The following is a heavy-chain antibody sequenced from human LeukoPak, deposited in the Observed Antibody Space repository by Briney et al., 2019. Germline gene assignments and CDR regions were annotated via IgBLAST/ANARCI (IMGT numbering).Heavy chain of an antibody. V-gene: IGHV4-30-2*01. D-gene: IGHD4-11*01. J-gene: IGHJ4*02. CDR3: ARGHDYSTPFDY. CDR1: GGSISSGGYS. CDR2: IYHSGST. Sequence: PSATLSLTCAVSGGSISSGGYSWSWIRQPPGKGLEWIGYIYHSGSTYYNPSLKSRVTISVDRSKNQFSLKLSSVTAADTAVYYCARGHDYSTPFDYWGQGTLVTVSS.